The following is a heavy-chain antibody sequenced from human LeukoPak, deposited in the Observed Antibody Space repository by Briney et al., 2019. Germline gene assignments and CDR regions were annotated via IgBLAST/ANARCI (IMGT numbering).Heavy chain of an antibody. J-gene: IGHJ4*02. D-gene: IGHD3-9*01. CDR2: INPKSGGT. CDR1: GYTFSGYY. CDR3: ARSPDILTGENFDY. V-gene: IGHV1-2*02. Sequence: ASVKVSCTASGYTFSGYYMHWVRQAPGQGLEWMGWINPKSGGTNEAQKFHDRVTMTRDTSIRTAYMEVSRLRSDDTAVYYCARSPDILTGENFDYWGQGTLVTVSS.